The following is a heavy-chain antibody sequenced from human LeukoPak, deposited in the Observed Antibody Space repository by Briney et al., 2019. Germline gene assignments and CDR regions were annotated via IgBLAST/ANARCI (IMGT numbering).Heavy chain of an antibody. J-gene: IGHJ5*02. D-gene: IGHD7-27*01. V-gene: IGHV3-30*04. CDR3: ASLLTGDFQFDL. Sequence: GGSLRLSCAASGFSFNTYPMHWVRQAPGKGPEWVAVISNVGSNEYYRDSVKGRFTISRDNSKNTLYLQMNSLRTEDAAVYYCASLLTGDFQFDLWGQGTLVTVSS. CDR2: ISNVGSNE. CDR1: GFSFNTYP.